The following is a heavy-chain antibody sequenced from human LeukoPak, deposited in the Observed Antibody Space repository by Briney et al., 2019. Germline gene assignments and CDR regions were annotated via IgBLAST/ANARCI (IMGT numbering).Heavy chain of an antibody. CDR1: GFTFSSYA. CDR2: INGSGGST. J-gene: IGHJ5*02. V-gene: IGHV3-23*01. Sequence: GGSLRLSCAASGFTFSSYAMNWVRQAPGKGLDWVSGINGSGGSTHYSDSVKGRFTISRDNSKNTLYLQMNSLRAEDTAVYYCARGLEWLTRRHTWFDPWGQGTLVTVSS. CDR3: ARGLEWLTRRHTWFDP. D-gene: IGHD3-3*01.